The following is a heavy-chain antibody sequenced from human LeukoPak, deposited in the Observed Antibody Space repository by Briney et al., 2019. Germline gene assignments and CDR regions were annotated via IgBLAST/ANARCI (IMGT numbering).Heavy chain of an antibody. J-gene: IGHJ4*02. CDR1: GFTFSSYW. CDR2: INHDGSEK. CDR3: ARDYFAYFNC. D-gene: IGHD2/OR15-2a*01. Sequence: GGSLRLSCAASGFTFSSYWMSWVRQAPGKGLEWVANINHDGSEKYYVDSVKGRFTISRDNVKNLLFLQMSSLRAEDTAVYHCARDYFAYFNCWGQGTLVPVSS. V-gene: IGHV3-7*03.